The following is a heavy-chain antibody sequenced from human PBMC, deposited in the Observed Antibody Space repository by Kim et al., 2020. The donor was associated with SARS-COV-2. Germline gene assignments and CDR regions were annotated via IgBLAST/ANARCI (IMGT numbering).Heavy chain of an antibody. V-gene: IGHV4-39*01. CDR3: ARKTPLYYFDY. Sequence: TYYTPSLKRRVTISVETSKTQFSLKLSSVTAADTAVYYCARKTPLYYFDYWGQGTLVTVSS. J-gene: IGHJ4*02. D-gene: IGHD2-15*01. CDR2: T.